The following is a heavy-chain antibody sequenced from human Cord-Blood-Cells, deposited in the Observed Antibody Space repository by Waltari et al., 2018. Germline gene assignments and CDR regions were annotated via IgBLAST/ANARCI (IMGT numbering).Heavy chain of an antibody. CDR1: GGSFSGYS. Sequence: QVQLQQWGAGLLKPSETLSLTCAVYGGSFSGYSWRWIRQPPGKGREWIGEINHSGSTNYNPSLKSRVTISVDTSKNQFSLKLSSVTAADTAVYYCAREGGRNYYDSSGYYYYYGMDVWGQGTTVTVSS. D-gene: IGHD3-22*01. V-gene: IGHV4-34*01. CDR3: AREGGRNYYDSSGYYYYYGMDV. CDR2: INHSGST. J-gene: IGHJ6*02.